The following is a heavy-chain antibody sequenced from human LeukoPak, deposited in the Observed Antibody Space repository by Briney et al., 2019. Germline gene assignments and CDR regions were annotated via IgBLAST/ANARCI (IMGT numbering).Heavy chain of an antibody. V-gene: IGHV4-4*07. CDR3: ARDQYGYSTNWFDP. Sequence: SEALSLTYTVSGGSISSYYWSWIRQPARKGLEWIGRIYTSGSTNYNPSLKSRVTMSVDTSKNQFSLKLSSVTAADTAVYYCARDQYGYSTNWFDPWGQGTLVTVSS. J-gene: IGHJ5*02. CDR1: GGSISSYY. CDR2: IYTSGST. D-gene: IGHD5-24*01.